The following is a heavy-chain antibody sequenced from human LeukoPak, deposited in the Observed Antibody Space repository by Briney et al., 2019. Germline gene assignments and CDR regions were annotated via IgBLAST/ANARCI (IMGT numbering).Heavy chain of an antibody. CDR2: IVGNGGNT. V-gene: IGHV3-23*01. J-gene: IGHJ6*02. CDR3: AKDYEGMDV. Sequence: GGSLRLSCAAAGFTFSNYAITWVRQAPGNWLDWVSSIVGNGGNTYTSASWRGRFTISRDNSKNTLYLEMSSLRAEDTAVYYCAKDYEGMDVWGQGTTVTV. CDR1: GFTFSNYA. D-gene: IGHD3-16*01.